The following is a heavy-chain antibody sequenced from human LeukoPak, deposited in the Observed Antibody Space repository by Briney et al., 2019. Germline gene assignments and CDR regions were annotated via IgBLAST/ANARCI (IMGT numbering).Heavy chain of an antibody. CDR3: ANLEYGDYVDY. Sequence: GGSLRLSCAASGFTFDDYAMHWVRQAPGKGLEWVSGISWNSGSIGYADSVKGRFTISRDNAKNSLYLQMNSLRAEDTALYYCANLEYGDYVDYWGQGTLVTVSS. V-gene: IGHV3-9*01. CDR2: ISWNSGSI. D-gene: IGHD4-17*01. J-gene: IGHJ4*02. CDR1: GFTFDDYA.